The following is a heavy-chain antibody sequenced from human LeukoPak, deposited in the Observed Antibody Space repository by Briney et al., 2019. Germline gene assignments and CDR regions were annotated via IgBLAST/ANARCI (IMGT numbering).Heavy chain of an antibody. CDR1: GGTFSSYA. CDR2: IIPIFGTA. D-gene: IGHD3-22*01. V-gene: IGHV1-69*01. Sequence: SVKVSCKASGGTFSSYAISWVRQGPGQGLEWMGGIIPIFGTANYAQKFQGRVTITADESTSTAYMELRSLRSDDTAVYYCARDLPTRDYYDSSGYYRYWGQGTLVTVFS. J-gene: IGHJ4*02. CDR3: ARDLPTRDYYDSSGYYRY.